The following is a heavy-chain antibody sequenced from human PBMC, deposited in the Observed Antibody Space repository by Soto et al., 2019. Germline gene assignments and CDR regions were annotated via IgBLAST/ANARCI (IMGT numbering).Heavy chain of an antibody. V-gene: IGHV4-59*01. CDR3: ARTRMIESWIDY. D-gene: IGHD2-21*01. CDR1: GDSISTYY. CDR2: VYYSGST. J-gene: IGHJ4*01. Sequence: ETLSLTCDVSGDSISTYYWGWIRQPPGKGLEWIGYVYYSGSTLYNPSLESRVTLSIDMSKKQVSLKLSSVIAADTAVYYCARTRMIESWIDYWGHGTLVTVSS.